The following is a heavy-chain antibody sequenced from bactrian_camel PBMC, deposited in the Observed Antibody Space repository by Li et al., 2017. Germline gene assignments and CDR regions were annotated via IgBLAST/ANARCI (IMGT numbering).Heavy chain of an antibody. CDR1: PNTISNYV. Sequence: HVQLVESGGESVQTGGSLRLSCAASPNTISNYVMGWFRQAPGKGREWVAALFPFNNQTYYTDSVKGRFSISGDSARTTLYLQMNSLKPEDTAMYYCAADCSGGTAGWGQGTQVTVS. CDR2: LFPFNNQT. V-gene: IGHV3-2*01. CDR3: AADCSGGTAG. D-gene: IGHD2*01. J-gene: IGHJ4*01.